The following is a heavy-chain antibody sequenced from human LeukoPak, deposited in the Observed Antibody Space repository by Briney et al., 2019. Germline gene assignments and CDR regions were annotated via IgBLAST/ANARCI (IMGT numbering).Heavy chain of an antibody. CDR3: ARAKLYYYDTSGYYSGFDY. J-gene: IGHJ4*02. CDR1: GFTFTSYE. CDR2: ISSSGSTI. D-gene: IGHD3-22*01. V-gene: IGHV3-48*03. Sequence: PGGSLRLSCSASGFTFTSYETNWVRQAPGKGLEWVSYISSSGSTIYYADSVKGRFTISRDNAKNSLYLQMNSLRAEDTAVYYCARAKLYYYDTSGYYSGFDYWGQGTLVTVSS.